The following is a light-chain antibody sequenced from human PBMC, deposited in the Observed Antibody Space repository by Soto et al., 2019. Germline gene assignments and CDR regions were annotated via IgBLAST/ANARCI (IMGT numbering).Light chain of an antibody. J-gene: IGLJ2*01. CDR2: DVT. V-gene: IGLV2-14*01. CDR3: SSYTSRNTVV. CDR1: SSDIDGYDY. Sequence: QSALTQPASVSGSPGQSITISCTGASSDIDGYDYVSWYQHHPGEAPKLLIYDVTNRPSVVSNRFSASKSGNTASLTISGLQAEDEADYYRSSYTSRNTVVFGGGTKLTVL.